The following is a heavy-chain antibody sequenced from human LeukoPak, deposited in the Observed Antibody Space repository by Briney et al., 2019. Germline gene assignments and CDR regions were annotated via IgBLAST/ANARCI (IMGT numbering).Heavy chain of an antibody. CDR3: ASSGSGSYYNVYYYMDV. J-gene: IGHJ6*03. CDR1: GGFISSYY. Sequence: SETLSLTCTVSGGFISSYYWSWIRQPAGKGLEWIGRIYTSGSTNYNPSIKSRVTMSVDTSKNQFSLKLRCVTAADTAVYYCASSGSGSYYNVYYYMDVWGKGTTVTVSS. D-gene: IGHD3-10*01. V-gene: IGHV4-4*07. CDR2: IYTSGST.